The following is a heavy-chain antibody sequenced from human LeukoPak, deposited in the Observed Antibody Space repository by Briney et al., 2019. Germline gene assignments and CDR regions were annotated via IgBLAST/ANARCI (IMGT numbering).Heavy chain of an antibody. J-gene: IGHJ4*02. V-gene: IGHV3-23*01. CDR1: GFTFSNYA. Sequence: GGSLRLSCAASGFTFSNYAMSWVRQAPGKGLDWDSSISGSVGSTDNADSVKGRFTISIDNSKNTLNLQMNSLIAEDTAVYYCAKDFTANYDFWSGYPHWGQGTLVTVSS. CDR3: AKDFTANYDFWSGYPH. CDR2: ISGSVGST. D-gene: IGHD3-3*01.